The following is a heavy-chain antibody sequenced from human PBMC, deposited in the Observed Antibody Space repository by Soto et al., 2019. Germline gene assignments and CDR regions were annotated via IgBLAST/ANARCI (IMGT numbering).Heavy chain of an antibody. CDR3: ARVYYGDYVVFGWYFDL. Sequence: QVQLQESGPGLVKPSQTLSLTCTVSGGSISSGGYYWSWIRQHLGKGMEWIGYIYYSGSTYYTPSLQGRVTLPVDTSKNQFSLKLSSVTAADTAVYYCARVYYGDYVVFGWYFDLWGRGTPVTVSS. D-gene: IGHD4-17*01. J-gene: IGHJ2*01. CDR2: IYYSGST. V-gene: IGHV4-31*03. CDR1: GGSISSGGYY.